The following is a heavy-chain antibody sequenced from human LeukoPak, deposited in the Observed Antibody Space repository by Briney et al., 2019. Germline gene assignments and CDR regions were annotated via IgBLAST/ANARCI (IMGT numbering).Heavy chain of an antibody. D-gene: IGHD2-8*01. V-gene: IGHV3-30-3*01. Sequence: PGGSLRLSCVASGFTFRDHAMHWVRQAPGKGLEWLSFISYDGSRKYYADSVKGRFIISRDDSENTLFLQLNSLKTEDTAVYYCGRDHTNIYAVDLWGQGTLVTVSS. CDR2: ISYDGSRK. CDR1: GFTFRDHA. J-gene: IGHJ5*02. CDR3: GRDHTNIYAVDL.